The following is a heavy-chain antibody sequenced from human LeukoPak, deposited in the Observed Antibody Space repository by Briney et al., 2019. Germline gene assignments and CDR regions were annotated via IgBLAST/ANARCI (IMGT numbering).Heavy chain of an antibody. Sequence: AGGSLRLSCSASGFTFGEYGISWVRQGPGKGLEWVSGIDWNGGNTVYADSVKGRFTVSRDNAKNSLYLQMNSLRAEDTALYYCARAGDYYDTHYFDYWGQGTLVSVSS. CDR3: ARAGDYYDTHYFDY. CDR1: GFTFGEYG. V-gene: IGHV3-20*04. J-gene: IGHJ4*02. D-gene: IGHD3-22*01. CDR2: IDWNGGNT.